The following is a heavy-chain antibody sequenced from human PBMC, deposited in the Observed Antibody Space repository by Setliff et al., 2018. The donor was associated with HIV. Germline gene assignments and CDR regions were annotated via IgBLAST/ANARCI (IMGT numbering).Heavy chain of an antibody. V-gene: IGHV4-31*03. CDR3: ARPDPVESDALDI. CDR2: ISYTGTG. Sequence: ASETLSLTCTVSGGLITSGRYCWTWIRQLPGKGLEWIGCISYTGTGSYNPSLKGRVLISRDTSKNQFALEVSPVTAADTAVYFCARPDPVESDALDIWGQGTAVTVSS. J-gene: IGHJ3*02. CDR1: GGLITSGRYC.